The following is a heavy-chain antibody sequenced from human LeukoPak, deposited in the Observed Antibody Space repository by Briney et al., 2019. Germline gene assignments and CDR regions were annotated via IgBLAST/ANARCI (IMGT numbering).Heavy chain of an antibody. V-gene: IGHV4-59*01. CDR1: DDSIKSYF. Sequence: SETLSLTCTVSDDSIKSYFWTWIRQSPGKGVEWIGYVFYSGSTSYNPSLRSRLTMSVDTSKSQFSLNLNSVTTADTAMYYCARGTRRHYDGSGYYYGEFDSWGQGILVTVSS. J-gene: IGHJ4*02. CDR2: VFYSGST. CDR3: ARGTRRHYDGSGYYYGEFDS. D-gene: IGHD3-22*01.